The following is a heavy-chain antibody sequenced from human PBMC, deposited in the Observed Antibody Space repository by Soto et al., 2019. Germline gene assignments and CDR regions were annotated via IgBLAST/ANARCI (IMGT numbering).Heavy chain of an antibody. CDR2: VYGDDDK. CDR3: AHSIGWGSVYAFDI. V-gene: IGHV2-5*02. D-gene: IGHD1-26*01. J-gene: IGHJ3*02. CDR1: GFSLSTSGVA. Sequence: QITLKESGPTLVKPTQTLTLTCTFSGFSLSTSGVAVGWIRQAPGKALEWLALVYGDDDKRYSLSLKSRLTITKDTSDNQVVLTMTNMDPVDTATYLCAHSIGWGSVYAFDIWGQGKIVTVSS.